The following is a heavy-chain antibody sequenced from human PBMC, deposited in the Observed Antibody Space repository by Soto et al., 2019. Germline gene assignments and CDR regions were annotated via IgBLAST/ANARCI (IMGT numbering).Heavy chain of an antibody. CDR1: GFAFSSYV. Sequence: GGFLRPSCAALGFAFSSYVMSWFPRAPGKGLEWVSGISGGGSNTFYADSVKGPFTISRDNSKNTLLWQMNSLGAEDTAVYYCAKDSNKYSSSLRGRYFDHWGQGIGVTVSS. D-gene: IGHD4-4*01. CDR3: AKDSNKYSSSLRGRYFDH. CDR2: ISGGGSNT. J-gene: IGHJ4*02. V-gene: IGHV3-23*01.